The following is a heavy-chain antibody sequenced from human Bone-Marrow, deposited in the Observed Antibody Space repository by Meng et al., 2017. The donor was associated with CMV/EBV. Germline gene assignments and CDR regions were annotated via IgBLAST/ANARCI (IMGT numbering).Heavy chain of an antibody. V-gene: IGHV1-46*01. CDR3: ARVPPTSLTYGGPAGYALDI. CDR1: GYTFTGSY. Sequence: ASVKVSCKASGYTFTGSYMHWVRQAPGQGLEWMGIINPSGGSTSYAQKFQGRVNMTRDTSTSTVYMELSSLRSEDTAVYYWARVPPTSLTYGGPAGYALDIWGQGTMVTVSS. J-gene: IGHJ3*02. D-gene: IGHD4-23*01. CDR2: INPSGGST.